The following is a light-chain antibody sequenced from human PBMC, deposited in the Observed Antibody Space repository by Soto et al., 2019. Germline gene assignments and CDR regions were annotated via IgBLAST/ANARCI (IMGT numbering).Light chain of an antibody. CDR2: DVT. Sequence: QSVLTQPASVSGSPGQSITISCTGTSSDVGGYNYVSWYQQHPGKAPKVMIYDVTKRPSGISHRFSGSKSGNTASLTISGLQVEDEADYYCSSYTGGSTRVVFGGGTKLTVL. V-gene: IGLV2-14*03. CDR1: SSDVGGYNY. J-gene: IGLJ2*01. CDR3: SSYTGGSTRVV.